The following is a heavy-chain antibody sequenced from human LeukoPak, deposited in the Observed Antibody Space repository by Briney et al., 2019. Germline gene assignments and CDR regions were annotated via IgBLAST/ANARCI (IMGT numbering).Heavy chain of an antibody. CDR3: ARAPNYIVVVPAAILDAFDI. CDR1: GGSFSGYY. D-gene: IGHD2-2*01. Sequence: PSETLSLTCAVYGGSFSGYYWSWIRQPPGKGLEWIGEINHSGSTNYNPSLKSRVTTSVDTSKNQFSLKLSSVTAADTAVYYCARAPNYIVVVPAAILDAFDIWGQGTMVTVSS. V-gene: IGHV4-34*01. CDR2: INHSGST. J-gene: IGHJ3*02.